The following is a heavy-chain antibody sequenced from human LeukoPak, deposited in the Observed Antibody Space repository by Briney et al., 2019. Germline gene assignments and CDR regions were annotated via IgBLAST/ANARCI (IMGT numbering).Heavy chain of an antibody. CDR3: ARGVYIAAAQYGY. J-gene: IGHJ4*02. CDR1: GGSISSYD. CDR2: IYYSGTT. V-gene: IGHV4-59*01. D-gene: IGHD6-13*01. Sequence: SETLSLTCTVSGGSISSYDWSWIRQPPGKGLEWIGYIYYSGTTNYNPSLKSRVTISVDTSKNQFSLKLSSVTAADTAVYYCARGVYIAAAQYGYWGQGTLVSVSS.